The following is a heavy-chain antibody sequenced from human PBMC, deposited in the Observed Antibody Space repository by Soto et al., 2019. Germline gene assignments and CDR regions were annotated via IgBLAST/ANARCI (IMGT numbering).Heavy chain of an antibody. CDR1: GFTFSSYS. D-gene: IGHD3-3*01. CDR2: ISSSSSYI. Sequence: EVQLVESGGGLVKPGGSLRLSCAASGFTFSSYSMNWVRQAPGKGLEWVSSISSSSSYIYYADSVKGRFTISRDNAKNSLYLQMNSLRAEDTAVYYCASHWVITIFGVAHYGMDVWGQGTTVTVSS. CDR3: ASHWVITIFGVAHYGMDV. V-gene: IGHV3-21*01. J-gene: IGHJ6*01.